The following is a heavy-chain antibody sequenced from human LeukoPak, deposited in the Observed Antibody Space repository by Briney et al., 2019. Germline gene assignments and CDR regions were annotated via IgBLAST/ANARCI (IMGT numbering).Heavy chain of an antibody. V-gene: IGHV3-23*01. CDR2: LSGSGGNT. J-gene: IGHJ4*02. D-gene: IGHD3-22*01. CDR3: AKGSYYYDSADYFDY. Sequence: GGSLRLSCAASGFTFSSYAMSWVRQAPGKGLEWVSTLSGSGGNTYYADSVKGRVTISRDNSKNTLYLQMNSLRAEDTAVYHCAKGSYYYDSADYFDYWGQRTLVTVSS. CDR1: GFTFSSYA.